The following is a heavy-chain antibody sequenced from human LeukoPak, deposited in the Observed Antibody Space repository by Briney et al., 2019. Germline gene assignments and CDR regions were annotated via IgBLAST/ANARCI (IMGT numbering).Heavy chain of an antibody. CDR2: IYHCGST. CDR1: GGSISSSNW. D-gene: IGHD6-13*01. CDR3: AREESSSRGDFDL. J-gene: IGHJ2*01. Sequence: SGTLSLTCAVSGGSISSSNWWSWVRQPPGKGLEWIGEIYHCGSTNYNPSLKSRVTISVDKSKNQFSLKLSSVTAADTAVYYCAREESSSRGDFDLWGRGTLVTVSS. V-gene: IGHV4-4*02.